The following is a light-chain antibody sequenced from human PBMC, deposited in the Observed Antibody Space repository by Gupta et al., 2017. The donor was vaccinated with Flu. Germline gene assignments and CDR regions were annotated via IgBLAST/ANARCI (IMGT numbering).Light chain of an antibody. CDR1: SSNIGNNY. J-gene: IGLJ2*01. CDR2: ENN. V-gene: IGLV1-51*02. CDR3: GKWDSSLSSV. Sequence: QSVLTQPPSVSAAPGQKVTISCSGSSSNIGNNYVSWYQQLPGTAPKLLIYENNKRPSGMPDRLSGYKSGKSATMGITGLQTGDEADYYCGKWDSSLSSVFGGGTKLTVL.